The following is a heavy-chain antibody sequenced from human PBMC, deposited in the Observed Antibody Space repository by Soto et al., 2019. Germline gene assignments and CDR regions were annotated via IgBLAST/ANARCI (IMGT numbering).Heavy chain of an antibody. CDR1: GYSFTSYW. Sequence: PGESLKISCKGSGYSFTSYWIGWVLQMPGKGLEWMGIIYPGDSDTRYSPSFQGQVTISADKSISTAYLQWSSLKASDTAMYYCASPSETLGYCSSTSCPLGRNAFDIWGQGTMVTVSS. V-gene: IGHV5-51*01. CDR2: IYPGDSDT. J-gene: IGHJ3*02. CDR3: ASPSETLGYCSSTSCPLGRNAFDI. D-gene: IGHD2-2*01.